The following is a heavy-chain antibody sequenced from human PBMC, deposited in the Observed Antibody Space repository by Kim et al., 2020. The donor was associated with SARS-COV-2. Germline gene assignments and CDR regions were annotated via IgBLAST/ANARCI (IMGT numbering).Heavy chain of an antibody. CDR1: GFICSSYE. J-gene: IGHJ6*02. Sequence: GGSLRLSCAASGFICSSYEMDWVRQAPGKGLEWVSYISDSGSNRYYADSVKGRFTISRDNAKNSLYLEMNSLRAEDTAVYYCARIVISARGFTMDVWGQGTTVTVSS. CDR2: ISDSGSNR. D-gene: IGHD3-16*02. V-gene: IGHV3-48*03. CDR3: ARIVISARGFTMDV.